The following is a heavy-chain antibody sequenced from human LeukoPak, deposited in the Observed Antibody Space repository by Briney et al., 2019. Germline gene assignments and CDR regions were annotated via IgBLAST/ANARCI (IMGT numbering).Heavy chain of an antibody. J-gene: IGHJ4*02. CDR2: INHSGST. CDR3: ARGRSMEDIVVVPAADPGDY. CDR1: GGSFSGYY. D-gene: IGHD2-2*01. V-gene: IGHV4-34*01. Sequence: ASETLSLTCAVYGGSFSGYYWSWIRQPPGKGLEWIGEINHSGSTNYNPSLKSRVTISVDTSKNQFSLKLSSVTAADTAVCYCARGRSMEDIVVVPAADPGDYWGQGTLVTVSS.